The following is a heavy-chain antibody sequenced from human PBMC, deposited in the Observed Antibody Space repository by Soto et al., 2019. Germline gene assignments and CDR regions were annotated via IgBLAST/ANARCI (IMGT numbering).Heavy chain of an antibody. CDR3: AKVAPVLRFLEWLSDLDY. J-gene: IGHJ4*02. D-gene: IGHD3-3*01. V-gene: IGHV3-23*01. Sequence: GGSLRLSCAASGFTFSSYAMSWVRQAPGKGLEWVSAISGSGGSTYYADSVKGRFTISRDNSKNTLYLQMNSLRAEDTAVYYCAKVAPVLRFLEWLSDLDYWGQGTLVTVSS. CDR1: GFTFSSYA. CDR2: ISGSGGST.